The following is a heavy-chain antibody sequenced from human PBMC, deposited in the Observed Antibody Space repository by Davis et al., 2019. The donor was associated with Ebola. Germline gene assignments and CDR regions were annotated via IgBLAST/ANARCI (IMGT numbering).Heavy chain of an antibody. Sequence: LETLSLTCTVSGGSISSYYWSWIRQPPGKGLEWIGYIYYSGSTNYNPSLKSRVTISVDTSKNQFSLKLSSVTAADTAVYYCARAAARDYDLIDYYYYGMDVWGQGTTVTVSS. CDR3: ARAAARDYDLIDYYYYGMDV. CDR2: IYYSGST. J-gene: IGHJ6*02. V-gene: IGHV4-59*01. CDR1: GGSISSYY. D-gene: IGHD5-12*01.